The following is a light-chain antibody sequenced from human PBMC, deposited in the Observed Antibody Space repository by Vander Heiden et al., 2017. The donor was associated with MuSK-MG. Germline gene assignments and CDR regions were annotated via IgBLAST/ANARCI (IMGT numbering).Light chain of an antibody. CDR3: QTWDITTVV. V-gene: IGLV3-1*01. CDR1: KFVDRY. J-gene: IGLJ7*01. Sequence: SFELTQPPSVSVSPGQTATITCSADKFVDRYASWYQQKPGQSPVLVIYQDSKRPSGIPERFSGSSSGNTATLTISGTQSMDEADYFCQTWDITTVVLGGGTHLTVL. CDR2: QDS.